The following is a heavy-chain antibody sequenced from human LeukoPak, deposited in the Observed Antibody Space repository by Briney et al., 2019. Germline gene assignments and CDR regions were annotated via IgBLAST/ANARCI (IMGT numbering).Heavy chain of an antibody. V-gene: IGHV3-11*04. J-gene: IGHJ4*02. CDR1: GFTFSDHY. Sequence: GGSLRLSCTASGFTFSDHYMSGFRLSPGKGLEWLSYITSSGTTSDYADSVKGRFTISRDNAKNSLYLQMNSLRAEDTAVYYCARDPTQLEVYFDYRGKGTLVTVSS. CDR3: ARDPTQLEVYFDY. CDR2: ITSSGTTS. D-gene: IGHD1-1*01.